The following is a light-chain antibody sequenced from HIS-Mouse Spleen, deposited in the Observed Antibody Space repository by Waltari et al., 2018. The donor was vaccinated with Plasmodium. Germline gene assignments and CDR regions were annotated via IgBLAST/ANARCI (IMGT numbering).Light chain of an antibody. V-gene: IGLV2-23*01. CDR3: CSYAGSSTYV. J-gene: IGLJ1*01. Sequence: QSALTQPASVSGSPGQSITISCTGTSRDGGGYNLVPWYQQHPGKAPNLMIYEGSKRPSGVSNRFSGSKSGNTASLTISGLQAEDEADYYCCSYAGSSTYVFGTGTKVTVL. CDR2: EGS. CDR1: SRDGGGYNL.